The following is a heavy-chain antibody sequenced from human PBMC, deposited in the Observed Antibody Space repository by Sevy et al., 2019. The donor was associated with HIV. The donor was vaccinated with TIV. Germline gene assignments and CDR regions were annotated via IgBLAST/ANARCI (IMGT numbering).Heavy chain of an antibody. D-gene: IGHD6-19*01. Sequence: GGSLRLSCAASGFTFSSYAMSWVRQAPGKGLEWVSAISGSGGSTYYADSVKGRFTISRDNSKNTLYLQMNSLRAEDTAVYYCAKGSGYSGGSYTVRFSGLDYWGQGTLVTVSS. J-gene: IGHJ4*02. CDR2: ISGSGGST. CDR3: AKGSGYSGGSYTVRFSGLDY. CDR1: GFTFSSYA. V-gene: IGHV3-23*01.